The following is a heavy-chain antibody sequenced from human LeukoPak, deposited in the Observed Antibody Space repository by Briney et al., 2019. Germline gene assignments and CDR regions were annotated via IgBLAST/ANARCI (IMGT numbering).Heavy chain of an antibody. CDR1: VYTFTGYY. V-gene: IGHV1-2*02. CDR3: ARQDYGDFLPPAGY. D-gene: IGHD4-17*01. CDR2: INPDIGVT. J-gene: IGHJ4*02. Sequence: ASVKASCKASVYTFTGYYMHWVRQAPGQGLEWMGWINPDIGVTKYAQKFQDRVTMTRDTSIGTAYMELSRLRSDDTAVYYCARQDYGDFLPPAGYWGQGTLVTVSS.